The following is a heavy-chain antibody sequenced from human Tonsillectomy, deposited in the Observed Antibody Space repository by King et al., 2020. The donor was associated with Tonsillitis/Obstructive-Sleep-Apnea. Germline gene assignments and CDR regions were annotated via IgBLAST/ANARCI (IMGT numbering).Heavy chain of an antibody. CDR3: ARDRAIYDFWSGYAPYYMDV. V-gene: IGHV3-11*05. D-gene: IGHD3-3*01. Sequence: QLVQSGGGLVKPGGSLRLSCAASGFTFSDYYMRWIRQAPGKGLEWVSYISSSSSYTNYADSVKGRFTISRDNAKNSLYLQMNSLRAEDTAVYYCARDRAIYDFWSGYAPYYMDVWGKGTTVTVSS. J-gene: IGHJ6*03. CDR1: GFTFSDYY. CDR2: ISSSSSYT.